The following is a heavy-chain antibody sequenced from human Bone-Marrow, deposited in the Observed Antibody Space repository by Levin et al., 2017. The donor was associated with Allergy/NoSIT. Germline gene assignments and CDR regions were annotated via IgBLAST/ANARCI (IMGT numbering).Heavy chain of an antibody. CDR2: ISSTSGYT. CDR3: ASDTAFGNDAFDI. CDR1: GFTFSDYF. Sequence: PGGSLRLSCVASGFTFSDYFMTWIRQAPGKGLEWVSFISSTSGYTNYADSVKGRFTISRDNAKKSLYLQMNSLRAEDTAVYYCASDTAFGNDAFDIWGQGTMVTVSS. D-gene: IGHD2/OR15-2a*01. V-gene: IGHV3-11*05. J-gene: IGHJ3*02.